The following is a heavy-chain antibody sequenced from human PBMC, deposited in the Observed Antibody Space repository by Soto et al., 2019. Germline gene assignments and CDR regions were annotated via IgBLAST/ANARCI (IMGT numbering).Heavy chain of an antibody. CDR1: GLIFSDHA. CDR2: ISGNGIAT. Sequence: GSLRLSCEASGLIFSDHAMSWVRQAPGKGLEWVSAISGNGIATYYADSVKGRFTISRDNSKNTLYLQMNRLRADDTAVYYCARDAISIVRGTNNWFDPWGQGTLVTVSS. V-gene: IGHV3-23*01. J-gene: IGHJ5*02. D-gene: IGHD3-10*01. CDR3: ARDAISIVRGTNNWFDP.